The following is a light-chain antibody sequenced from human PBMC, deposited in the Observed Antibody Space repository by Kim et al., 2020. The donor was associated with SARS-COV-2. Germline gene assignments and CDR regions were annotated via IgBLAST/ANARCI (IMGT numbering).Light chain of an antibody. J-gene: IGKJ5*01. V-gene: IGKV3-11*01. Sequence: EIVLTQSPATLSLSPGDRATLSCRASQSVGSYLAWFQQKPGQAPRLLIYDASGRATGIPARFSGSGSGTDFTLTISSLEPEDFAVYYCQQRSNRPPITFGQGTRLEIK. CDR3: QQRSNRPPIT. CDR2: DAS. CDR1: QSVGSY.